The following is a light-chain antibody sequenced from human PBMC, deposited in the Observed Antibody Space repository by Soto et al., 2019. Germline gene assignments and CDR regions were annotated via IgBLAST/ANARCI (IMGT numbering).Light chain of an antibody. CDR3: AAWDDSLNAVV. CDR2: NNS. CDR1: TSNIGSNP. Sequence: QAVVTQPPSASGTPGQRVTISCSGSTSNIGSNPVNWYQQLPGTAPKLLIYNNSQRPSGVPDRFSGSKSGTSASLAISGLQSEDEADYYCAAWDDSLNAVVFGGGTQLTVL. J-gene: IGLJ2*01. V-gene: IGLV1-44*01.